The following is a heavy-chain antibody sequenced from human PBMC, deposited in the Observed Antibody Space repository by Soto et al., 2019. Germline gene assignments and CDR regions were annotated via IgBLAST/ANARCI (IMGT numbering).Heavy chain of an antibody. J-gene: IGHJ4*02. Sequence: QVQVLQSGAEVKKPGASVKVSCKASEYTFTSYTMHWVRQAPGQRLEWMGWINGGNGNTKYSQKFQGRVTITRDTSASTAYMELSSLRSDDTAVYYCATRDPGHYWGQGTLVTVSS. CDR2: INGGNGNT. CDR3: ATRDPGHY. V-gene: IGHV1-3*01. CDR1: EYTFTSYT.